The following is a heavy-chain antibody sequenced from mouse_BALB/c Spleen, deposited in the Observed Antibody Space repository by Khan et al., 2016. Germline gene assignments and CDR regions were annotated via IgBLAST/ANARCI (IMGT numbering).Heavy chain of an antibody. CDR1: GYTFTNYW. J-gene: IGHJ4*01. CDR2: IYPSDTHA. CDR3: SRAITTIGSYYYAMDY. V-gene: IGHV1-69*02. Sequence: QVQLQQPGAALVRPGASVKLSCKASGYTFTNYWINWVKQRPGQGIEWIGNIYPSDTHANYNQKFKDKATLTVDRSSSTAYMHIISPTSEDSAVYYCSRAITTIGSYYYAMDYWGQGTSVTGSS. D-gene: IGHD1-2*01.